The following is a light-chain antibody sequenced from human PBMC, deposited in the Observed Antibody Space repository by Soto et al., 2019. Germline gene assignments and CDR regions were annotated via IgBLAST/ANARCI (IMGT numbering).Light chain of an antibody. CDR3: QSYVSTLSGPVV. CDR2: ASS. J-gene: IGLJ1*01. Sequence: QAVLTQAPSVSGAPGQRVAISCTGSSSNIGAGYDVQWYQQLPGTAPTLPADASSKRPARVPDRFSVSKSGTSASLSMTRLEAEDEADYYCQSYVSTLSGPVVFGTGTKV. V-gene: IGLV1-40*01. CDR1: SSNIGAGYD.